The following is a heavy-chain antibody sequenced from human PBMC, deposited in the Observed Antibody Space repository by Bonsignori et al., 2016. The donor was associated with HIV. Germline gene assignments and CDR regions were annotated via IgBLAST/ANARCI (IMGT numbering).Heavy chain of an antibody. CDR1: GFTFSGFS. D-gene: IGHD3-16*01. CDR3: AKSFFGPTGDYFDY. Sequence: GESLKISCAASGFTFSGFSMHWVRQAPGKGLEWVAVIWYDGDNKYYTDSVKGRFAISRDNSKNTLYLQMNSLRAEDTAVYYCAKSFFGPTGDYFDYWGQGTLVTVSS. J-gene: IGHJ4*02. V-gene: IGHV3-33*06. CDR2: IWYDGDNK.